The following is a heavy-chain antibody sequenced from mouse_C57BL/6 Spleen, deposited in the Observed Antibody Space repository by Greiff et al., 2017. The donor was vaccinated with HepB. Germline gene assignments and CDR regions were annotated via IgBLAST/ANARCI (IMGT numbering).Heavy chain of an antibody. CDR3: TRRSNFAMDY. CDR2: IDPETGGT. CDR1: GYTFTDYE. D-gene: IGHD5-1*01. J-gene: IGHJ4*01. Sequence: VQLVESGAELVRPGASVTLSCKASGYTFTDYEMHWVKQTPVHGLEWIGAIDPETGGTAYNQKFKGKAILTADKSSSTAYMELRSLTSEDSAVYYCTRRSNFAMDYWGQGTSVTVSS. V-gene: IGHV1-15*01.